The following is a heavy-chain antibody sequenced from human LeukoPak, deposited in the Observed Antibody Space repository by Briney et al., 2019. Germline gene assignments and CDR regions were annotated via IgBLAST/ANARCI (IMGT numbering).Heavy chain of an antibody. J-gene: IGHJ4*02. CDR2: ISSSSSYI. Sequence: GGSLRLSCAASGFTFSSYSMNWVRQAPGKGLEWVSSISSSSSYIYYADSVKGRFTISRDNAKNSLYLQMNSLRAEDTALYYCAKDSVTMVRGVRGPFDYWGQGTLVTVSS. CDR1: GFTFSSYS. CDR3: AKDSVTMVRGVRGPFDY. V-gene: IGHV3-21*04. D-gene: IGHD3-10*01.